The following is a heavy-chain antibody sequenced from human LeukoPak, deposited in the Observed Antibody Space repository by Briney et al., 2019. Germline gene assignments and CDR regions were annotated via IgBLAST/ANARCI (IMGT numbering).Heavy chain of an antibody. CDR1: GFTFGNYG. V-gene: IGHV3-30*02. CDR3: AKDTYYSLDY. D-gene: IGHD3-10*01. J-gene: IGHJ4*02. CDR2: IKYDGSHK. Sequence: PGGSLRLSCAASGFTFGNYGMYWVRQAPGKGLEWVAFIKYDGSHKYYADSVKGRFTISRDNSKDTLYLQMNSLRAEDTAVYSCAKDTYYSLDYWGQGTLVTVSS.